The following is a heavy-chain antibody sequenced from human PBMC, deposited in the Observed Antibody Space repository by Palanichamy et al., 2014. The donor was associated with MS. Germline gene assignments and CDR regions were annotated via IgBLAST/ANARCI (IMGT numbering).Heavy chain of an antibody. J-gene: IGHJ4*02. V-gene: IGHV4-39*01. Sequence: QLQLQESGPGLVKPSETLSLSCTVSGGSLSSSSYYWGWIRQPPGKGLEWIGSMSYGGSTYCNPSLKSRVTISVDTSKNQISLKLSSVTAADTAVYYCARHLSGSDYYGSGSYHNWGQGTLVTVSA. CDR3: ARHLSGSDYYGSGSYHN. D-gene: IGHD3-10*01. CDR2: MSYGGST. CDR1: GGSLSSSSYY.